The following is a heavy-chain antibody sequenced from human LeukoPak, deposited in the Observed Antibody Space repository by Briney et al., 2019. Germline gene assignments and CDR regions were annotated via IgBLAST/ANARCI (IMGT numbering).Heavy chain of an antibody. CDR3: ASRAAPFDHFDY. D-gene: IGHD3-9*01. CDR1: GFTFSSYG. Sequence: PGGTLRLSCAASGFTFSSYGMSWVRQAPGKGLEWVSVISGSGGSTYYADSVKGRFTISRDNSKNTLYLQMNSLRAEDTAVYYCASRAAPFDHFDYWGQGTLVTVSS. V-gene: IGHV3-23*01. J-gene: IGHJ4*02. CDR2: ISGSGGST.